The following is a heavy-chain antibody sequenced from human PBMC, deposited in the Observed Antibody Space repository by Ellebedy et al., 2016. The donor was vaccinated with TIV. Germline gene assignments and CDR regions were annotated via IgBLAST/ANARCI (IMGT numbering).Heavy chain of an antibody. CDR3: AASRLGVYDYYY. CDR2: VYPGDSDT. D-gene: IGHD5/OR15-5a*01. J-gene: IGHJ4*02. Sequence: GESLKISCKGSGYSFASYWIAWVRQMPGKGLEWMGSVYPGDSDTRYSPSFQGQVTISVDKSISTAYLQWSSLKASDTAMYYCAASRLGVYDYYYWGQGTLVTVSS. V-gene: IGHV5-51*01. CDR1: GYSFASYW.